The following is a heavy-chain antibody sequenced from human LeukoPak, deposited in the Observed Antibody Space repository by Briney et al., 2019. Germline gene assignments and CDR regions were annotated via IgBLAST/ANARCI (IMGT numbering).Heavy chain of an antibody. J-gene: IGHJ3*02. Sequence: SETLSLTCTVSGGSISSGDYYWSWIRQPPGKGLEWIGYIYYSGSTYYNPSLKSRVTISVDTSKNQFSLKLSSVTAAGTAVYYCARERVGYDILTGYYKDAFDIWGQGTMVTVSS. V-gene: IGHV4-30-4*01. CDR2: IYYSGST. D-gene: IGHD3-9*01. CDR3: ARERVGYDILTGYYKDAFDI. CDR1: GGSISSGDYY.